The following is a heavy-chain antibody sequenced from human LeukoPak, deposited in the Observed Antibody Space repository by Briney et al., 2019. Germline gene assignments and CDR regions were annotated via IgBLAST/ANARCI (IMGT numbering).Heavy chain of an antibody. V-gene: IGHV3-23*01. CDR1: GFTFSSHA. CDR3: AKLGISDGIDY. CDR2: ITGSGGST. D-gene: IGHD3-16*01. J-gene: IGHJ4*02. Sequence: GGSLRLSCTASGFTFSSHAMTWVRQAPGKGLEWGSSITGSGGSTFYAASVRGRFTISRDNSKNTLYLQMNNLRAEDTAVYYCAKLGISDGIDYWGQGTLVTVSS.